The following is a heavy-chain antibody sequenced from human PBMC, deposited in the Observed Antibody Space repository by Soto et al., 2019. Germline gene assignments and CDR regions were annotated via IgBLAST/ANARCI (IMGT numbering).Heavy chain of an antibody. CDR1: GFTFSNYW. J-gene: IGHJ6*02. CDR3: AKATTSSRYYYYGMDV. V-gene: IGHV3-74*01. Sequence: GGSLRLSCAASGFTFSNYWMQWVRQAPGKGLVWVSRINSDGSDTTYADSVKGRFTISRDNAKNTLYLQMNSLRAEDTAVYYCAKATTSSRYYYYGMDVWGQGTTVTVSS. CDR2: INSDGSDT. D-gene: IGHD4-4*01.